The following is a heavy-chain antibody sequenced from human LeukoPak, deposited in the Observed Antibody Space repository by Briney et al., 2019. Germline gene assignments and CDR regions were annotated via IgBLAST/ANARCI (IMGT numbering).Heavy chain of an antibody. V-gene: IGHV5-51*01. Sequence: GESLKISCKGSGYSFTSYWIGWVRQMPGKGLEWMGIIYPGDSDTRYSPSFQGQVIISADKSISTAYLQWSSLKASDTAMYYCARARDYYDSSGYYYNDAFDIWGQGTMVTVSS. D-gene: IGHD3-22*01. CDR2: IYPGDSDT. J-gene: IGHJ3*02. CDR3: ARARDYYDSSGYYYNDAFDI. CDR1: GYSFTSYW.